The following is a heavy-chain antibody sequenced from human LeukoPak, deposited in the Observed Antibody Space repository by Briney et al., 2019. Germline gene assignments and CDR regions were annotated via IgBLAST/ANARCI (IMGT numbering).Heavy chain of an antibody. CDR3: AKSYSGSSPFDY. J-gene: IGHJ4*02. CDR1: GFTFSSYA. CDR2: ISGSGGST. Sequence: GGPLRLSCAASGFTFSSYAMSWVRQAPGKGLEWVSTISGSGGSTYYADSVKGRFTISRDNSKNTLFLQMNSLRAEDTAVYYCAKSYSGSSPFDYWGQGTLVTVSS. D-gene: IGHD1-26*01. V-gene: IGHV3-23*01.